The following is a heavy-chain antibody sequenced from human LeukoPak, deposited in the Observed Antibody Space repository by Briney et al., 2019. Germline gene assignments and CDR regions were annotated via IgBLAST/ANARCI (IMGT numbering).Heavy chain of an antibody. CDR2: IYYSGST. CDR3: ARTRYPLRYYYYYMDV. CDR1: GGSISSSSYY. Sequence: PETLSLTCTVSGGSISSSSYYWGWIRQPPGKGLEWIGYIYYSGSTNYNPSLKSRVTISVDTSKNQFSLKLSSVTAADTAVYYCARTRYPLRYYYYYMDVWGKGTTVTVSS. V-gene: IGHV4-61*05. J-gene: IGHJ6*03. D-gene: IGHD2-2*02.